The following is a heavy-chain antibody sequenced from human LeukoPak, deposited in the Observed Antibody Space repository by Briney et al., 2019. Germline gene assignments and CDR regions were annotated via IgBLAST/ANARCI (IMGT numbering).Heavy chain of an antibody. D-gene: IGHD6-19*01. CDR1: GYTFTGYY. CDR2: INPNSGGT. Sequence: ASVKVSCKASGYTFTGYYMHWVRQAPGQGLKCMGWINPNSGGTNYAQKFQGRVTMTRDTSISTAYMELSRLRSDDTAVYYCARVRRQWLVKLDYFDYWGQGTLVTVSS. J-gene: IGHJ4*02. CDR3: ARVRRQWLVKLDYFDY. V-gene: IGHV1-2*02.